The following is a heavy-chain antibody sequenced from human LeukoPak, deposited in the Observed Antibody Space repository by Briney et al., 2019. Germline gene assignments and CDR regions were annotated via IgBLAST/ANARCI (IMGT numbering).Heavy chain of an antibody. CDR1: GFTFSRYW. D-gene: IGHD2-15*01. J-gene: IGHJ5*02. Sequence: GGSLRLSCAASGFTFSRYWMQWVRQAPGKGLVWVSHIVSDGSSTTYADSVKGRFTTSRDNTKNTLYLQMNSLRAEDTAVYYCAKVRAVIVVVVAAPAAFGPWGQGTLVTVSS. CDR2: IVSDGSST. CDR3: AKVRAVIVVVVAAPAAFGP. V-gene: IGHV3-74*03.